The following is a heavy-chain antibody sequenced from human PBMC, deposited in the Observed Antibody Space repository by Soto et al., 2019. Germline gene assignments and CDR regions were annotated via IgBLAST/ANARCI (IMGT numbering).Heavy chain of an antibody. CDR2: INHSGST. CDR3: ARGMGYCSGGSCSGRNFDY. Sequence: QVQPQQWGAGLLKPSETLSLTCAVYGGSFSGYYWSWIRQPPGKGLEWIGEINHSGSTNYNPSLKSRVTISVDTSKNQFSLKLSSVTAADTAVYYCARGMGYCSGGSCSGRNFDYWGQGTLVTVSS. D-gene: IGHD2-15*01. J-gene: IGHJ4*02. V-gene: IGHV4-34*01. CDR1: GGSFSGYY.